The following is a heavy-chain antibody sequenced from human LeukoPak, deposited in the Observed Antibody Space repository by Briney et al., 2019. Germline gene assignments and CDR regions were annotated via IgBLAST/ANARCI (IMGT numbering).Heavy chain of an antibody. CDR1: GFTFSSYE. Sequence: GGSLRHSCAASGFTFSSYEMNWVRQAPGKGLEWVSYISSSGSTIYYADSVKGRFTISRDNAKNSLYLQMNSLRAEDTAVYYCARDYPLENFDDSSGYGFDYWGQGTLVTVSS. CDR3: ARDYPLENFDDSSGYGFDY. J-gene: IGHJ4*02. V-gene: IGHV3-48*03. D-gene: IGHD3-22*01. CDR2: ISSSGSTI.